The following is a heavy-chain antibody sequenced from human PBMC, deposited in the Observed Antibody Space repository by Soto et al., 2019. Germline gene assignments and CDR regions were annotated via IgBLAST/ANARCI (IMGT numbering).Heavy chain of an antibody. CDR3: AKSNWFDP. V-gene: IGHV3-74*01. Sequence: PGGSLRLSCAASGFTCSDYWMNWVRQAPGKGLVWVSRIDSDGSSTSYADSVKGRFTISRDDAKNTPYLQMNSLRAEDTAVYYCAKSNWFDPWGQGSLVTVPQ. CDR2: IDSDGSST. CDR1: GFTCSDYW. J-gene: IGHJ5*02.